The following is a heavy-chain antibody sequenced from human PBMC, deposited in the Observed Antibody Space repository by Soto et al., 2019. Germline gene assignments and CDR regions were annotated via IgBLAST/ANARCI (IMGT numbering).Heavy chain of an antibody. CDR2: ISGSGGST. Sequence: PGGSLRLSCAASGFTFSSYAMSWVRQAPGKGLEWVSAISGSGGSTYYADSVKGRFTISRDNSKNTLYLQMNSLRAEDTAVYYCARATGNYYYYYMDVWGKGTTVTVSS. V-gene: IGHV3-23*01. J-gene: IGHJ6*03. CDR1: GFTFSSYA. D-gene: IGHD4-17*01. CDR3: ARATGNYYYYYMDV.